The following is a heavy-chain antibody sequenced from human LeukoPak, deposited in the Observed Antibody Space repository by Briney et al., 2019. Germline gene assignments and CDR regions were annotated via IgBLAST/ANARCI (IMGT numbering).Heavy chain of an antibody. Sequence: GASVKVSCKASGYTFTSYYMHWVRQAPGQGLEWMGIINPSGGSTSYAQKFQGRVTMTRDMSTSTVYMELSSLRSEDTAVYYCARDLATNWFDPWGQGTLVTVSS. J-gene: IGHJ5*02. CDR2: INPSGGST. CDR3: ARDLATNWFDP. CDR1: GYTFTSYY. V-gene: IGHV1-46*01.